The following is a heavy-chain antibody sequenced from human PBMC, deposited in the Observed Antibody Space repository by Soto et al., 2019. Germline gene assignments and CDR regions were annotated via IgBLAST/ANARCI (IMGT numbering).Heavy chain of an antibody. CDR3: ARGTPFGR. CDR2: LYHGGST. J-gene: IGHJ4*02. Sequence: QLQLQESGSGLVKPSQTLSLTCAVSGGSISSGGYSWSWIRQPPGKGLEWIGDLYHGGSTYYNPALKSRVTISVDRSKNQFSLKLSSVTAAYTAVYYCARGTPFGRWGQGTLVTVSS. D-gene: IGHD3-3*01. V-gene: IGHV4-30-2*01. CDR1: GGSISSGGYS.